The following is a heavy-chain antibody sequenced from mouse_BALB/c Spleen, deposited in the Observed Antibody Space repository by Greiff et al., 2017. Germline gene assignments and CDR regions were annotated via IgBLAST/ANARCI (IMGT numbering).Heavy chain of an antibody. Sequence: VQLKESGPELVKPGASVKISCKASGYTFTDYNMHWVKQSHGKSLEWIGYIYPYNGGTGYNQKFKSKATLTVDNSSSTAYMELRSLTSEDSAVYYCARPYGSRRFAYWGQGTLVTVSA. V-gene: IGHV1S29*02. J-gene: IGHJ3*01. CDR2: IYPYNGGT. D-gene: IGHD1-1*01. CDR3: ARPYGSRRFAY. CDR1: GYTFTDYN.